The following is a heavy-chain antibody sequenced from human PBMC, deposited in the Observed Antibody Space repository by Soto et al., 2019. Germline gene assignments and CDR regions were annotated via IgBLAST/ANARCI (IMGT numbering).Heavy chain of an antibody. CDR3: ARGAGIAAAGTGWFDP. CDR1: GGSFSGYY. CDR2: INHSGST. J-gene: IGHJ5*02. Sequence: QVQLQQWGAGLLKPSETLSLTCAVYGGSFSGYYWSWIRQPPGKGLEWIGEINHSGSTNYNPSLKSRVTISVDTSKNQFSLKLSSVTAADTAVHYCARGAGIAAAGTGWFDPWGQGTLVTVSS. V-gene: IGHV4-34*01. D-gene: IGHD6-13*01.